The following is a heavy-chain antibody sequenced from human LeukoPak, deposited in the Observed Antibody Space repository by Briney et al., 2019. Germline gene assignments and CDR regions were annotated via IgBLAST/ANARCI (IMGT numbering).Heavy chain of an antibody. D-gene: IGHD4-17*01. J-gene: IGHJ4*02. CDR3: ARVGRLQYGDYVAFDY. CDR2: ISVSGTTM. CDR1: GFTFSDYY. V-gene: IGHV3-11*01. Sequence: GGSLRLSCATSGFTFSDYYMSWIRQAPGKGLEWVLYISVSGTTMYYADSVKGRFTLSRDNAKNSLYLQMNSLRAEDTAVYYCARVGRLQYGDYVAFDYWGQGALVTVSS.